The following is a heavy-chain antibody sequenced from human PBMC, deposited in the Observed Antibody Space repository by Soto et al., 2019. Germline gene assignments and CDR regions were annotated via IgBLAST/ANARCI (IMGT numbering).Heavy chain of an antibody. CDR2: INHSGST. V-gene: IGHV4-34*01. CDR3: ARRYGTGIDIVGALTPFDY. CDR1: GGSFSGYY. Sequence: SETLSLTCAVYGGSFSGYYWSWIRQPPGKGLEWIGEINHSGSTNYNPSLKSRVTISVDTSKNQFSMKLSSVTAADTAVYYCARRYGTGIDIVGALTPFDYWAQGTLVTVSS. J-gene: IGHJ4*02. D-gene: IGHD1-26*01.